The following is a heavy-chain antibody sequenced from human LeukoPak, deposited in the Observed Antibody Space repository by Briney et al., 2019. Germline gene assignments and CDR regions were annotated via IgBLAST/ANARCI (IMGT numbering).Heavy chain of an antibody. CDR3: ARGTSSGWYYHYFDY. J-gene: IGHJ4*02. CDR2: IYTSGST. CDR1: GASLSSGSYC. Sequence: SETMSLACTVSGASLSSGSYCWGWIRQPGGKGLDGIGRIYTSGSTNYNPSLKSRVTISVDTSKNQFSLKLSSVTAADTAVYYCARGTSSGWYYHYFDYWGQGTLVTVSS. D-gene: IGHD6-19*01. V-gene: IGHV4-61*02.